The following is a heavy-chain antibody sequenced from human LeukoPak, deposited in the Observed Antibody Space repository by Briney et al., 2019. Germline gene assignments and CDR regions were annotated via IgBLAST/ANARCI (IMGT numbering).Heavy chain of an antibody. Sequence: GGSLRLSCAASGFTFSSYAMHWVRRAPGKGLEWVAVISYDGSNKYYADSVKGRFTISRDNSKNTLYLQMNSLRAEDTAVYYCARARHGAPKNYYDSSGYYPDYWGQGTLVTVSS. CDR3: ARARHGAPKNYYDSSGYYPDY. V-gene: IGHV3-30-3*01. CDR2: ISYDGSNK. D-gene: IGHD3-22*01. CDR1: GFTFSSYA. J-gene: IGHJ4*02.